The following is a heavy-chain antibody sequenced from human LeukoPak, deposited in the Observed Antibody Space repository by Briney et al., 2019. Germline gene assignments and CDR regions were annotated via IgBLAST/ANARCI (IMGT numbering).Heavy chain of an antibody. D-gene: IGHD1-1*01. CDR3: AREGTAGTNLNWFDP. J-gene: IGHJ5*02. V-gene: IGHV4-59*01. Sequence: PSETLSLTCTVSGGSISSYYWSWIREPPGKGLVWIGYISYSGSTNFNPSLKSRATISVDTSKNQFSLKLSSVTAADTAVYYCAREGTAGTNLNWFDPWSQGTLVTVSS. CDR2: ISYSGST. CDR1: GGSISSYY.